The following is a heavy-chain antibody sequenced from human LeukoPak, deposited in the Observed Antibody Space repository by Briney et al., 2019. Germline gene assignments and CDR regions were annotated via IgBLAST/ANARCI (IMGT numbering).Heavy chain of an antibody. J-gene: IGHJ6*03. Sequence: SQTLSLTCTVSGGSISSGSSYWSWIRQPAGKGLEWIGRIYTSGSTNYNPSLKSRVTISVDTSKNQFSLKLSSVTAADTAVYFCASAQYCSSGSCYEYYYYYMDVWGKGTTVTVSS. V-gene: IGHV4-61*02. D-gene: IGHD2-15*01. CDR2: IYTSGST. CDR1: GGSISSGSSY. CDR3: ASAQYCSSGSCYEYYYYYMDV.